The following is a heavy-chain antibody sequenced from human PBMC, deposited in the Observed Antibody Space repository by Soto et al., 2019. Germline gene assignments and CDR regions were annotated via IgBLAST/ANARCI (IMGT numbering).Heavy chain of an antibody. CDR2: ILGSSAYI. CDR1: GFTFSSYA. D-gene: IGHD3-16*02. CDR3: VRAFQDYLWGTYPSHY. Sequence: EVQLVESGGGLVKPGGSLSLSCVASGFTFSSYAMNWVRQAPGQGLEWVSSILGSSAYIHYADSVKGRFTVSRDNDKSSLFLQMDGLRAEDTAVYYCVRAFQDYLWGTYPSHYWGQGILVTVSS. J-gene: IGHJ4*02. V-gene: IGHV3-21*01.